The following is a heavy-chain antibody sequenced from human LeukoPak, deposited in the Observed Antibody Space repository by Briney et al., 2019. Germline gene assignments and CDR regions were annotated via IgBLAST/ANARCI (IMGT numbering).Heavy chain of an antibody. CDR3: AKGMAANLFNWFDP. Sequence: GGSLRLSCVASGFTFSRDYMHWLRQAPGKGLEWVTLLSFDGRREYYADSVKGRFTIPRDNSKNTLYLQMNSLRTEDTGVYYCAKGMAANLFNWFDPWGQGTLVTVSS. D-gene: IGHD5-24*01. V-gene: IGHV3-30*02. J-gene: IGHJ5*02. CDR1: GFTFSRDY. CDR2: LSFDGRRE.